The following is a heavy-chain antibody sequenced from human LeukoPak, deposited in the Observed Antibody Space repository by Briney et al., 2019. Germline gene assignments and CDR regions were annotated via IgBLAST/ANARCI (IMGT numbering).Heavy chain of an antibody. V-gene: IGHV5-51*01. CDR1: GSSFSDHW. J-gene: IGHJ4*02. CDR3: AWDSGGYPDF. CDR2: IYPGNSET. D-gene: IGHD6-19*01. Sequence: GESLKISCQGTGSSFSDHWIGWVRRPPGKGLEWMGIIYPGNSETRYSPSFQGQVTISADKSISTAYLQWSNLKASDTAMYFCAWDSGGYPDFWGQGTLVTVTS.